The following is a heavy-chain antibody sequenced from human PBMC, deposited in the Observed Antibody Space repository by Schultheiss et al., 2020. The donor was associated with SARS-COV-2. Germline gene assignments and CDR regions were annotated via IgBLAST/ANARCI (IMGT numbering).Heavy chain of an antibody. CDR3: ARELVRSPLEDVYYYYGMDV. D-gene: IGHD3-3*01. CDR2: ISSSSSTI. V-gene: IGHV3-11*04. Sequence: GGSLRLSCAASGFTFSDYYMSWIRQAPGKGLEWVSYISSSSSTIYYADSVKGRFTISRDNSKNTLYLQMNSLRAEDTAVYYCARELVRSPLEDVYYYYGMDVWGQGTTVTVSS. CDR1: GFTFSDYY. J-gene: IGHJ6*02.